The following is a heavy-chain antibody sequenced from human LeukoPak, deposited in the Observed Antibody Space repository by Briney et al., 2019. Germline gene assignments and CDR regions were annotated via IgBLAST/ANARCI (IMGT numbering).Heavy chain of an antibody. CDR3: AKDRTMAADGTYFDY. CDR1: GFTFSSYA. CDR2: ISYDGGNK. V-gene: IGHV3-30-3*01. D-gene: IGHD6-13*01. J-gene: IGHJ4*02. Sequence: GGSLRLSCAASGFTFSSYAMHWVRQAPGKGLEWVAVISYDGGNKYYADSVKGRFTISRDNSKNTLYLQINSLRTEDTALYFCAKDRTMAADGTYFDYWGQGTLVTVSS.